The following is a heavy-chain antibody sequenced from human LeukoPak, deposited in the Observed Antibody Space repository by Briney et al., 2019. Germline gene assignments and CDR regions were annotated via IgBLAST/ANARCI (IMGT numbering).Heavy chain of an antibody. J-gene: IGHJ4*02. D-gene: IGHD4-17*01. Sequence: GRCLRLSCAASGFTFSIYGMQWVRQAPGGGLGWVAFIRYDGSNNYYVDPVKGRLTISRENSKNTLYSHQNSLRAEDTAIYYCANGLATVTTPAEVYWGQGTLVTVSS. CDR1: GFTFSIYG. V-gene: IGHV3-30*02. CDR2: IRYDGSNN. CDR3: ANGLATVTTPAEVY.